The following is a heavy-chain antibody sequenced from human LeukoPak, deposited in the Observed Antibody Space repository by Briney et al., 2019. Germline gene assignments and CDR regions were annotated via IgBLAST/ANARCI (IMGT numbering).Heavy chain of an antibody. J-gene: IGHJ3*02. CDR2: INIDVSST. CDR3: ARDKYAYRDAFDI. V-gene: IGHV3-74*01. D-gene: IGHD2-2*01. Sequence: VGSLRLSCAASVVTFSSDWMHCGRQAPGNGLRWVSRINIDVSSTSYADSVKCRFTISRDNAKNTLYLQMNSLRAEDTAVYYCARDKYAYRDAFDIWGQGTMVTVSS. CDR1: VVTFSSDW.